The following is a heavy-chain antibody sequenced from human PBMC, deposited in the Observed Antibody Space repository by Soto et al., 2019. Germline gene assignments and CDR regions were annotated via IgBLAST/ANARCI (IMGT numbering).Heavy chain of an antibody. CDR1: GYIFTSYD. J-gene: IGHJ5*02. Sequence: QVQLVQSGAEVKKPGASVKVSCTASGYIFTSYDINWVRQATGQGLEWMGWMNPNSGNTGYAQKFQGRVTMTRNTSRSTGYMELSSLRSENTAVDYCASGLRRGTYWFAPWGQGTLVTVSS. CDR2: MNPNSGNT. D-gene: IGHD1-26*01. V-gene: IGHV1-8*01. CDR3: ASGLRRGTYWFAP.